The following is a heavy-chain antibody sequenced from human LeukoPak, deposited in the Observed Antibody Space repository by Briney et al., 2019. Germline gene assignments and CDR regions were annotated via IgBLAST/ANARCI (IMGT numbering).Heavy chain of an antibody. J-gene: IGHJ6*03. CDR2: INPNSGGT. V-gene: IGHV1-2*02. CDR3: ATQLVWFGELYYMDV. D-gene: IGHD3-10*01. Sequence: ASVKVSCKASGYTFTGYYMHWVRQAPGQGLEWMGWINPNSGGTNYAQKFQGRVTMTRDTSISTAYMELSRLRSDDTAVYYCATQLVWFGELYYMDVWGKGTTVTISS. CDR1: GYTFTGYY.